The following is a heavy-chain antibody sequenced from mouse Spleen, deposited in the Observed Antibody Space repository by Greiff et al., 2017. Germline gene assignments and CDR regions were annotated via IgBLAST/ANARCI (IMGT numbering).Heavy chain of an antibody. V-gene: IGHV1-80*01. D-gene: IGHD1-1*01. CDR1: GYAFSSYW. CDR3: ARLLRRAMDY. J-gene: IGHJ4*01. Sequence: QVQLKESGAELVRPGSSVKISCKASGYAFSSYWMNWVKQRPGQGLEWIGQIYPGDGDTNYNGKFKGKATLTADKSSSTAYMQLSSLTSEDSAVYFCARLLRRAMDYWGQGTSVTVSS. CDR2: IYPGDGDT.